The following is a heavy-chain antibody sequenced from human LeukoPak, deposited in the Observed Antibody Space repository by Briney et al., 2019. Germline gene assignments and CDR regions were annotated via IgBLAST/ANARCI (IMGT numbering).Heavy chain of an antibody. CDR1: GFTFSAYT. J-gene: IGHJ4*02. CDR2: ISINGGKT. V-gene: IGHV3-64D*09. Sequence: GGSLRLSCSVSGFTFSAYTMHWVRQAPGRGLKYVSSISINGGKTYYADSVKGRFTISRDNSKNTLFLQMSSLRLEDTAVYYCVNDPWIDYWGQGVLVTVSS. CDR3: VNDPWIDY.